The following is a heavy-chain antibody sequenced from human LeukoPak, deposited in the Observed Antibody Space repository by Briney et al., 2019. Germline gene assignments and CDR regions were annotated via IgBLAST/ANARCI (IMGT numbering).Heavy chain of an antibody. D-gene: IGHD3-3*01. CDR1: GFALSSYG. V-gene: IGHV3-30*18. CDR2: ITYDGSNT. CDR3: AKDGDFWWGFAPGFDP. Sequence: PGGSLSLSRALSGFALSSYGMHCVPDAPGEGLEWGAGITYDGSNTYYAASVKGRFTISRDNSKNPLYLQMNSLRAEDTAVYYCAKDGDFWWGFAPGFDPWGQGTLVTVSS. J-gene: IGHJ5*02.